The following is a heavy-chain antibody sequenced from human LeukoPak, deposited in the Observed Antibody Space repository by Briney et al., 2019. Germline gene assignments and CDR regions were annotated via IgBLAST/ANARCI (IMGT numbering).Heavy chain of an antibody. Sequence: PSQTLSLTCTVSGGSISSGDDYWSWIRQPPGKGLEWIGYIYYSGSTNYNPSLKSRVTISVDTSKNQFSLKLSSVTAADTAVYYRARNEYYDSSGYYWNYWGQGTLVTVSS. D-gene: IGHD3-22*01. CDR3: ARNEYYDSSGYYWNY. J-gene: IGHJ4*02. V-gene: IGHV4-61*08. CDR1: GGSISSGDDY. CDR2: IYYSGST.